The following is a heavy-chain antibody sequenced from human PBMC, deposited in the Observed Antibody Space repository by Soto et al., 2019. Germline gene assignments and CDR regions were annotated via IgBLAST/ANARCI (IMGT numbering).Heavy chain of an antibody. Sequence: QVQLVESGGGVVQPGRSLRLSCAASGFTFSSFGMHWVRQAPDKGLQWVAVISYDGSDKYYADSVKGRFTISRDDSTNTMNLQMNSLRPEDPGVCYCAKTSGYDYVWGSSGLDPWGQGTLVTVSS. V-gene: IGHV3-30*18. D-gene: IGHD3-16*01. J-gene: IGHJ5*02. CDR2: ISYDGSDK. CDR3: AKTSGYDYVWGSSGLDP. CDR1: GFTFSSFG.